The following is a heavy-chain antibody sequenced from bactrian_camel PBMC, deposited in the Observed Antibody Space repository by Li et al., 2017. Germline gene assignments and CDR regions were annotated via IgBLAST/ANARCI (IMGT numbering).Heavy chain of an antibody. CDR2: IDSGGGS. CDR1: GFTFSTTA. Sequence: VQLVESGGGSVQAGGSLRLSCAASGFTFSTTAMFWVRQAPGKGLEYVTAIDSGGGSYYPDSVKGRFTISRNNAKNSVCLQMNSLKPEDTAVYYCVKDDWGWSFGSWGQGTQVTVS. V-gene: IGHV3S40*01. CDR3: VKDDWGWSFGS. D-gene: IGHD5*01. J-gene: IGHJ6*01.